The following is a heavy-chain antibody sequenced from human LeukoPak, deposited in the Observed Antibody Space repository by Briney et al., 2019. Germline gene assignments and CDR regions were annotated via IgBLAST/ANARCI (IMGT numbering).Heavy chain of an antibody. V-gene: IGHV1-46*01. D-gene: IGHD3-10*01. J-gene: IGHJ4*02. CDR3: ARSGYGSTKYYFDY. CDR1: GYTLTELS. CDR2: INPSGGST. Sequence: ASVKVSCKVSGYTLTELSMHWVRQAPGQGLEWMGIINPSGGSTSYAQKFQGRVTMTRDTSTSTVYMELSSLRSEDTAVYYCARSGYGSTKYYFDYWGQGTLVTVSS.